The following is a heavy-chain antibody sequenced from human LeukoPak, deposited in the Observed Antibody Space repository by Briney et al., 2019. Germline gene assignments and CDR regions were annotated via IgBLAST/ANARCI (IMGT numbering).Heavy chain of an antibody. V-gene: IGHV3-20*04. CDR1: GFTFDDYG. J-gene: IGHJ6*03. CDR3: ARAYSGYENYYYYYYLDV. D-gene: IGHD5-12*01. Sequence: PGGSLRLSCAASGFTFDDYGMSWVRQAPGKGLEWVSGINWNGGNTGYADSVKGRFTISRDNAKNSLYLQMNSLRAEDTALYYCARAYSGYENYYYYYYLDVWGKGTTVTVSS. CDR2: INWNGGNT.